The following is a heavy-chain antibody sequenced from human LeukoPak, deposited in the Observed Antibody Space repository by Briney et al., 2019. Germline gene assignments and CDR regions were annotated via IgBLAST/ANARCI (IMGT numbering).Heavy chain of an antibody. D-gene: IGHD3-22*01. J-gene: IGHJ2*01. CDR3: TTDGYYYDSSGNNWYFDL. V-gene: IGHV3-15*01. Sequence: KTGGSLRLSRAASGFTFSNAWMSWVRQAPGKGLEWVGRIKSKTDGGTTDYAAPVKGRFTISRDDSKNTLYLQMNSLKTEDTAVYYCTTDGYYYDSSGNNWYFDLWGRGTLVTVSS. CDR2: IKSKTDGGTT. CDR1: GFTFSNAW.